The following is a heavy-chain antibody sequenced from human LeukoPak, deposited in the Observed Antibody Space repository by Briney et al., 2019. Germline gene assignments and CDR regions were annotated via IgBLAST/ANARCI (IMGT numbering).Heavy chain of an antibody. Sequence: GGSMRLSCAVSGFTSSGFWMSWSRQAAGEVLGWVASINSDGSEGYYPDVVKGRFTISRDNAKNSLYLQINSLRAEDTAVYYCARSSYSNSSSVWGQGTMVTVSS. CDR3: ARSSYSNSSSV. J-gene: IGHJ3*01. CDR2: INSDGSEG. CDR1: GFTSSGFW. V-gene: IGHV3-7*03. D-gene: IGHD6-6*01.